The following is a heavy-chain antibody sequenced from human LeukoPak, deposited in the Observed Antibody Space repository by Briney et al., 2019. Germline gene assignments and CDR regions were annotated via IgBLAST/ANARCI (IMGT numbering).Heavy chain of an antibody. V-gene: IGHV3-21*01. CDR2: ISSSSSYI. J-gene: IGHJ4*02. CDR3: ARNIAAAGTGGY. D-gene: IGHD6-13*01. CDR1: GFPFSSYS. Sequence: GGSLRLSCAASGFPFSSYSMHWVRQAPGKGLEWVSSISSSSSYIYYADSVKGRFTISRDNAKNSLYLQMNSLRAEDTAVYYCARNIAAAGTGGYWGQGTLVTVSS.